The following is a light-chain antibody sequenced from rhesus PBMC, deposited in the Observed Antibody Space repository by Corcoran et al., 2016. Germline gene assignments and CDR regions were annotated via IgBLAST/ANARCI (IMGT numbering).Light chain of an antibody. CDR3: QQHNSYPWT. V-gene: IGKV1-25*01. CDR1: QGISKY. CDR2: DAS. J-gene: IGKJ1*01. Sequence: DIQMTQSPSSLSASVGDTVTITCQASQGISKYLAWYQQKPGKAPKLLIYDASTLQSGVPSRFTGSGSGTEFTLTISSLQPEDFATYFCQQHNSYPWTFGQGTKVEIK.